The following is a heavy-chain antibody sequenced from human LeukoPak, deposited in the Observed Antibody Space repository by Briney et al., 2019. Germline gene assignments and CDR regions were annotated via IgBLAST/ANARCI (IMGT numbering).Heavy chain of an antibody. D-gene: IGHD3-10*01. CDR2: ISYDGYNK. CDR3: AKDFLERAYGSVSYPTS. CDR1: GFTFSSYG. Sequence: GRSLRLSCAASGFTFSSYGMHWVRQAPGKGLEWVAVISYDGYNKYYADSVKGRFTVSRDNSKNTLYLQMNSLRAEDTALYYCAKDFLERAYGSVSYPTSWGQGTLVTVSS. V-gene: IGHV3-30*18. J-gene: IGHJ4*02.